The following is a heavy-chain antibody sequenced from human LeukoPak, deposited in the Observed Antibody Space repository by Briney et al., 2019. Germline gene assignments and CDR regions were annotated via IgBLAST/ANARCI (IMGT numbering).Heavy chain of an antibody. V-gene: IGHV3-30*02. Sequence: SGGSLRLSCAASGFTFSSYGMHWVRQAPGKGREWVAFIRYDGSNKYYADSVKGRFTISRDNSKNTLYLQMNSLRAEDTAVYYYTTPLSYWGQGTLVTVSS. J-gene: IGHJ4*02. CDR3: TTPLSY. CDR2: IRYDGSNK. CDR1: GFTFSSYG.